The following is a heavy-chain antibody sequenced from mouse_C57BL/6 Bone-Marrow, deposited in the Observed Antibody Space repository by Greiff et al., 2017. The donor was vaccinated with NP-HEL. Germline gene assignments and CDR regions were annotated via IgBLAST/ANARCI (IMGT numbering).Heavy chain of an antibody. CDR1: GYAFSSSW. J-gene: IGHJ2*01. Sequence: QVQLQQSGPELVKPGASVKISCKASGYAFSSSWMNWVKQRPGKGLEWIGRIYPGDGDTNYNGKFKGNATLTADKSSSTAYMQLSSLTSEDSAVYFCARGITTVRDYWGQGTTLTVSS. CDR3: ARGITTVRDY. CDR2: IYPGDGDT. D-gene: IGHD1-1*01. V-gene: IGHV1-82*01.